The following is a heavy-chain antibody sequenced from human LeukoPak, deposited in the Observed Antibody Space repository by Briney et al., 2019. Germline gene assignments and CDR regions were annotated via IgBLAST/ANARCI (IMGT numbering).Heavy chain of an antibody. CDR2: INPSGGST. CDR1: GYTFTSYY. D-gene: IGHD7-27*01. Sequence: ASVKVSCKASGYTFTSYYMHWVRQAPGQGLEWMGLINPSGGSTSYAQKFQGRVTMTRDTSRGTVYMELNSLRSEDTAVYYCARDLNWGYGDNGFDGWGQGTLVTVS. J-gene: IGHJ5*02. V-gene: IGHV1-46*01. CDR3: ARDLNWGYGDNGFDG.